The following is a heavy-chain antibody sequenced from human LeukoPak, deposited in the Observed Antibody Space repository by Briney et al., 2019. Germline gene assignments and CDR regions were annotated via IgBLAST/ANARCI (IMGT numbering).Heavy chain of an antibody. D-gene: IGHD5-12*01. Sequence: GGSLRLSCAASRFSLSTFWMHWVLQAPGKGLVWVSRINPEATTTTYADSVKGRFTISRDNAKNTVFLQMESLRAEDTAVYYCTRGGYEPFDYWGQGALVTVSS. V-gene: IGHV3-74*01. CDR2: INPEATTT. J-gene: IGHJ4*02. CDR3: TRGGYEPFDY. CDR1: RFSLSTFW.